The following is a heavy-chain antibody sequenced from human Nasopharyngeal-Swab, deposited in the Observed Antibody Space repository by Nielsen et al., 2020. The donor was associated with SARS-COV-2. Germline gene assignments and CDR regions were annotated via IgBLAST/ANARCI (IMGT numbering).Heavy chain of an antibody. V-gene: IGHV3-23*01. D-gene: IGHD5-18*01. Sequence: GGSLRLSCAASGFTFRSYAISWVRQAPGKGLEWVSVISGSDYNTYYADSVKGRFTISRDNSKNTLDLQMNSLRAEDTAMYYCARAELEEIQLWPRAFGYYFDYWGQGTLVTVSS. J-gene: IGHJ4*02. CDR2: ISGSDYNT. CDR3: ARAELEEIQLWPRAFGYYFDY. CDR1: GFTFRSYA.